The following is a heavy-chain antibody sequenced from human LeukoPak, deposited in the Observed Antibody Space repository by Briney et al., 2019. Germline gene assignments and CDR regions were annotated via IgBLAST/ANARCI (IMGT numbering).Heavy chain of an antibody. CDR2: INPNSGGT. V-gene: IGHV1-2*06. CDR3: ARRSSGYYFDY. Sequence: ASVKVSCKASGYSFTSYGIGWVRQAPGQGLEWMGRINPNSGGTNYAQKFQGRVTMTRDTSISTAYMELSRLRSDDTAVYYCARRSSGYYFDYWGQGTLVTVSS. CDR1: GYSFTSYG. D-gene: IGHD6-19*01. J-gene: IGHJ4*02.